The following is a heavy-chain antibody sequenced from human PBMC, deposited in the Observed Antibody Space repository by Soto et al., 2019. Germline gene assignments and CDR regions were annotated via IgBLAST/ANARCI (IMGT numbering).Heavy chain of an antibody. CDR1: GFTFSDYY. J-gene: IGHJ3*02. CDR2: ISSSGNTI. D-gene: IGHD3-3*01. V-gene: IGHV3-11*01. CDR3: ARENCDLWSGDSRGCFDI. Sequence: GGSLRLSCAASGFTFSDYYMNWIRQAPGKGLEWVSYISSSGNTIYYADSVKGRFTISRDNAKNALYLQMNSLRAEDTAVYYCARENCDLWSGDSRGCFDIWGQGTMVTVSS.